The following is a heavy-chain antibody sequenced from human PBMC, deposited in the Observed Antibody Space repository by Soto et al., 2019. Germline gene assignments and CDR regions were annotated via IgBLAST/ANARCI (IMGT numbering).Heavy chain of an antibody. Sequence: EVQLVESGGGLVQPGGSLRLSCTASGFTFSDSYMDWVRQAPGKGLDWVGRVRNKANSYTTEYAASVKGRFTVSRDDLKNSLYLQMNSLKTEDTAVYYCVKGHLALDNWGPGTLVTVSS. CDR2: VRNKANSYTT. J-gene: IGHJ4*02. CDR1: GFTFSDSY. V-gene: IGHV3-72*01. CDR3: VKGHLALDN.